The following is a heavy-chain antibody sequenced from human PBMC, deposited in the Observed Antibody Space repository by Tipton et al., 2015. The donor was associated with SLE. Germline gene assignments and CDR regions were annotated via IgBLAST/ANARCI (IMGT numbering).Heavy chain of an antibody. J-gene: IGHJ4*02. D-gene: IGHD6-13*01. CDR3: ARDDIATDY. CDR1: GFTFSRYS. V-gene: IGHV3-21*01. CDR2: ISSSSDYI. Sequence: SLRLSCAASGFTFSRYSMYWVRQAPGKGLEWVSCISSSSDYIYYADSVKGRFTISRDNAKNSLYLQMNSLRAEDTAVYYCARDDIATDYWGQGTLVTVSS.